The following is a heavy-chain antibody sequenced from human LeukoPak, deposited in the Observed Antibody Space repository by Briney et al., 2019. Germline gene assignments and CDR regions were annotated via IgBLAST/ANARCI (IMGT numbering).Heavy chain of an antibody. CDR3: ARDKYWFDP. V-gene: IGHV3-48*01. CDR1: GFTFSTFS. CDR2: ISAVGSV. D-gene: IGHD6-6*01. Sequence: PGGSLRLSCAASGFTFSTFSMNWVRQSPGKGLEWVSSISAVGSVYYADSVKGRVTVSRDNGKSSLYLQINSLRVEDTAVYYCARDKYWFDPWGQGTLVTVSS. J-gene: IGHJ5*02.